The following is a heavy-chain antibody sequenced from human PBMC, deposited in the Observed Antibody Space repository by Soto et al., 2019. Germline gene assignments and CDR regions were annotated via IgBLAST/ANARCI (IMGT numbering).Heavy chain of an antibody. CDR2: ISHDGSNQ. D-gene: IGHD6-25*01. J-gene: IGHJ4*02. CDR3: AKDSSAAFDY. CDR1: VFTLRTSG. V-gene: IGHV3-30*18. Sequence: PGGSLRLSCVASVFTLRTSGMHWVRQAPSKGLEWVAVISHDGSNQFYAESVKGRFTISRDNSKNMLYLQMNSLRADDSAVYFCAKDSSAAFDYWGQGTVVTVSS.